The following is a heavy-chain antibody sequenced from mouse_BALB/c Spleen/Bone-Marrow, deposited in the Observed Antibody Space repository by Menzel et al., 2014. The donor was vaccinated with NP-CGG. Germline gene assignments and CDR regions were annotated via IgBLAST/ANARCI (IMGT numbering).Heavy chain of an antibody. Sequence: VKLMESGAELVKPGASVKLSCKASGYTFTSYYMYWVKPRPGQGLEWIGEINPSNGGTNFNEKFKSKATLTVDKSSSTAYMQLSSLTSEDSAVYYCTREGDSPFAYWGQGTLVTVSA. CDR3: TREGDSPFAY. J-gene: IGHJ3*01. CDR2: INPSNGGT. CDR1: GYTFTSYY. D-gene: IGHD2-13*01. V-gene: IGHV1S81*02.